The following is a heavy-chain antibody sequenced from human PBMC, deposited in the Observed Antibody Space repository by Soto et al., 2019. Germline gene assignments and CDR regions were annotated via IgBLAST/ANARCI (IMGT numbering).Heavy chain of an antibody. CDR1: GLPFSDHV. Sequence: PALSLRLSCAVSGLPFSDHVMSWVRQAPGKGLEWVSDISGSAYYTYYTDSVKGRLTISRDNSKNTLYMQMNNLRVEDTAIYSCARRPDDFDIWGQGTM. CDR3: ARRPDDFDI. V-gene: IGHV3-23*01. J-gene: IGHJ3*02. CDR2: ISGSAYYT.